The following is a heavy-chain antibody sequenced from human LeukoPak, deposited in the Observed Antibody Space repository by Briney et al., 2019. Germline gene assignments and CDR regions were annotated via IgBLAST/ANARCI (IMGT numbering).Heavy chain of an antibody. CDR2: IDDSGGRI. V-gene: IGHV3-23*01. Sequence: HTGGSLRLSCAASGFTFSSYAMTWVRQAPGKGLEWVAGIDDSGGRIHYADSMKDRLTISRDNSKNTVYLQINGLRVEDTALYFCAKGTTVWIKTEGYWGQGTLVTVSS. J-gene: IGHJ4*02. CDR1: GFTFSSYA. CDR3: AKGTTVWIKTEGY. D-gene: IGHD1-1*01.